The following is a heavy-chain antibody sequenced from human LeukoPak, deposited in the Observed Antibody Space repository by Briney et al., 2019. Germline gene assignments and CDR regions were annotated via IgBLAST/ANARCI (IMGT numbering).Heavy chain of an antibody. J-gene: IGHJ1*01. Sequence: SVKVSCKASGGTFSSYAISWVRQAPGQGLEWMGRIIPILGIANYAQKFQGRVTITADKSTSTAYMELSSLRSEDTAVYYCARDLPRDGIAAAGTGNFQHWGQGTLVTVSS. CDR3: ARDLPRDGIAAAGTGNFQH. V-gene: IGHV1-69*04. CDR2: IIPILGIA. D-gene: IGHD6-13*01. CDR1: GGTFSSYA.